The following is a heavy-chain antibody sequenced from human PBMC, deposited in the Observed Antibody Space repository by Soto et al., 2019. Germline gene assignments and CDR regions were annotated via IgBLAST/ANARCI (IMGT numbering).Heavy chain of an antibody. CDR1: EFTFSSYS. Sequence: PGGSLRLSCAASEFTFSSYSMNWVRQAPGKGLEWVSSISSSSSYIYYADSVKGRFTISRDNAKNSLYLQMNSLRAEDTAVYYCARGSTVTTLDWFDPWGQGTLVTVSS. CDR2: ISSSSSYI. D-gene: IGHD4-4*01. J-gene: IGHJ5*02. V-gene: IGHV3-21*01. CDR3: ARGSTVTTLDWFDP.